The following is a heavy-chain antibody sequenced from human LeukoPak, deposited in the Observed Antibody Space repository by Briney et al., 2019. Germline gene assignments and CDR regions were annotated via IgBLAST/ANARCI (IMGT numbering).Heavy chain of an antibody. J-gene: IGHJ6*04. CDR1: GGSISSGGYS. Sequence: PSKTLSLTCAVSGGSISSGGYSWSWIRQPPGKGLEWIGYIYHSGSTYYNPSLKSRVTISVDRSKNQFSLKLSSVTAADTAVYYCARAPSGSITMVRGVPRGMDVWGKGTTVTVSS. CDR3: ARAPSGSITMVRGVPRGMDV. D-gene: IGHD3-10*01. V-gene: IGHV4-30-2*01. CDR2: IYHSGST.